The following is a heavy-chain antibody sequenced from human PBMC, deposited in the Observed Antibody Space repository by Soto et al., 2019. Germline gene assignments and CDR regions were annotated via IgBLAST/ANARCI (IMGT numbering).Heavy chain of an antibody. D-gene: IGHD2-15*01. Sequence: QLQLQESGSGLVKPSQTLSLTCAVSGGSISSGGYSWSWIRQPPGKGLEWIGYIYHSGSNYYNPSLKSRVTISVDRSNNQFSLKLSSVTAADTAVYYCATLVGGKGYYWGQGTLVTVSS. J-gene: IGHJ4*02. V-gene: IGHV4-30-2*01. CDR3: ATLVGGKGYY. CDR2: IYHSGSN. CDR1: GGSISSGGYS.